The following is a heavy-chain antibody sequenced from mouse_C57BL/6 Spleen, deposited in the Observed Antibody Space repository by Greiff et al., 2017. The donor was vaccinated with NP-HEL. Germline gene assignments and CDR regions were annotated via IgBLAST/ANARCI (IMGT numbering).Heavy chain of an antibody. J-gene: IGHJ2*01. CDR3: ARGVYGNSFDY. D-gene: IGHD2-1*01. CDR2: IYPGDGDT. Sequence: QVQLKQSGAELVKPGASVKISCKASGYAFSSYWMNWVKQRPGKGLEWIGQIYPGDGDTNYNGKFKGKATLTADKSSSTAYMQLSSLTSEDSAVYFCARGVYGNSFDYWGQGTTLTVSS. CDR1: GYAFSSYW. V-gene: IGHV1-80*01.